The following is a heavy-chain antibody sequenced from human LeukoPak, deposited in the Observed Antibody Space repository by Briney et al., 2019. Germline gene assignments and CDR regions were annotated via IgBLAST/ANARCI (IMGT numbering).Heavy chain of an antibody. D-gene: IGHD1-26*01. CDR3: GRALGSTLDY. CDR2: INSDGSRT. J-gene: IGHJ4*02. Sequence: GGSLRLSCAASGFTFSSDWMHWVRQAPGKGLVWVSRINSDGSRTNYADSVKGRFTISRDNAKSTLYLQMNSLRAEDTAVYYCGRALGSTLDYWGQGTLVTVSS. V-gene: IGHV3-74*01. CDR1: GFTFSSDW.